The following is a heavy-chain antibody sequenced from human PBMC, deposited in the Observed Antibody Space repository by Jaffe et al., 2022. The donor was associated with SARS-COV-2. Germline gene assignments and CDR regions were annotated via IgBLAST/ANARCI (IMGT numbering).Heavy chain of an antibody. CDR2: ISYDGSNK. D-gene: IGHD5-12*01. CDR1: GFTFSSYA. J-gene: IGHJ4*02. V-gene: IGHV3-30-3*01. CDR3: ARVDIVATTRGFDY. Sequence: QVQLVESGGGVVQPGRSLRLSCAASGFTFSSYAMHWVRQAPGKGLEWVAVISYDGSNKYYADSVKGRFTISRDNSKNTLYLQMNSLRAEDTAVYYCARVDIVATTRGFDYWGQGTLVTVSS.